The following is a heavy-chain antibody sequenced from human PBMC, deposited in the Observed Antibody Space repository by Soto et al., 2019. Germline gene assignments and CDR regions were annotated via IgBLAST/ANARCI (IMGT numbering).Heavy chain of an antibody. D-gene: IGHD5-12*01. V-gene: IGHV3-30*18. CDR2: ISYDGSNK. CDR1: GFTFSSYG. CDR3: AKSRMATIGVSYYYYYMDV. Sequence: HPGGSLRLSCAASGFTFSSYGMHWVRQAPGKGLEWVAVISYDGSNKYYADSVQGRFTISRDNSKNTLYLQMNSLRAEDTAVYYCAKSRMATIGVSYYYYYMDVWGKGTTVTVSS. J-gene: IGHJ6*03.